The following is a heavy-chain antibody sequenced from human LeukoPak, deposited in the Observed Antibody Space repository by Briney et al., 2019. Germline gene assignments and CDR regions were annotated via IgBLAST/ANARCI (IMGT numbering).Heavy chain of an antibody. CDR2: INEDGSEK. D-gene: IGHD3-10*01. CDR1: GFSFSTYW. CDR3: AREEAGGPDY. Sequence: GGSLRLSCAASGFSFSTYWMTWVRQAPGKGLEWVANINEDGSEKHYVDSVKGRFTISRDNAKNSLYLQMHSLRVEDTAVYYCAREEAGGPDYWGQGTLVTVSS. V-gene: IGHV3-7*01. J-gene: IGHJ4*02.